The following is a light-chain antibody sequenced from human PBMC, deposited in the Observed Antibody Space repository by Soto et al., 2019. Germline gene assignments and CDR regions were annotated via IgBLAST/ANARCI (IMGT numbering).Light chain of an antibody. V-gene: IGKV1-8*01. Sequence: IQMTQSPSSVSASVGDRVTITCRASQGISSYLAWYQQKPGKAPKLLIYAAYNLQSGVPSRFSGSGSGTDFTLTISCLQSEDFATYYCQQYYSYPRTFGQGTKVDNK. CDR3: QQYYSYPRT. CDR2: AAY. CDR1: QGISSY. J-gene: IGKJ1*01.